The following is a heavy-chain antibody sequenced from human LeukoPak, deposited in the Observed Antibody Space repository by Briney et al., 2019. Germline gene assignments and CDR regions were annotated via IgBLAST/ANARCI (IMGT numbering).Heavy chain of an antibody. CDR2: ISYDGSNK. CDR3: ARDPWGRDAFDI. D-gene: IGHD1-26*01. J-gene: IGHJ3*02. V-gene: IGHV3-30*04. CDR1: GFTFSSYA. Sequence: TGGSLRLSCAASGFTFSSYAMHWVRQAPGKRLEWVAVISYDGSNKYYADSVKGRFTISRDNSKNTLYLQMNSLRAEDTAVYYCARDPWGRDAFDIWGQGTMVTVSS.